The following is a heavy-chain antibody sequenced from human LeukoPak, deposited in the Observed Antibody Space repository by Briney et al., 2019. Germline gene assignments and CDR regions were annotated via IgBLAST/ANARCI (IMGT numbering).Heavy chain of an antibody. J-gene: IGHJ3*02. D-gene: IGHD6-13*01. CDR2: INPSGGST. CDR1: GYTFTSYY. Sequence: ASVKVSCKASGYTFTSYYMHWVRQAPGQGLEWLGIINPSGGSTSYAQKFQGRVTMTRDTSTSTVYMELSSLRSEDTAVYYCAIYWHIAAAGRSDAFDIWGQGTMVTVSS. CDR3: AIYWHIAAAGRSDAFDI. V-gene: IGHV1-46*01.